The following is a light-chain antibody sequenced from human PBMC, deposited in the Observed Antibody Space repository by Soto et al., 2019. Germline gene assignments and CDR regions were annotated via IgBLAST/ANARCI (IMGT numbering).Light chain of an antibody. J-gene: IGKJ1*01. CDR2: DAS. V-gene: IGKV1-5*01. Sequence: DIQMTQSPSTLSASVGDRVTITCRASQSIRSWLAWYQQKPGKAPNLLIYDASSLESGGPSRLSGSGSGTEFTLTISSLQSDDFATYYCQQYNSYSRTFGQGTKVEIK. CDR1: QSIRSW. CDR3: QQYNSYSRT.